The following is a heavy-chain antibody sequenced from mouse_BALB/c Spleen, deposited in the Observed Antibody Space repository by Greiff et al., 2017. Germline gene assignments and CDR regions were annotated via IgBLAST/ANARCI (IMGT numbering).Heavy chain of an antibody. CDR2: FHPYNDDT. V-gene: IGHV1-47*01. Sequence: QVQLKESGAELVKPGASVKMSCKAFSYTFTTYPIEWMKQNHGKSLEWIGNFHPYNDDTKYNEKFKGKAKLTVEKSSSTVYLELSRLTSDDSAVYYCARGDYEFAYWGQGTLVTVSA. CDR1: SYTFTTYP. D-gene: IGHD2-4*01. CDR3: ARGDYEFAY. J-gene: IGHJ3*01.